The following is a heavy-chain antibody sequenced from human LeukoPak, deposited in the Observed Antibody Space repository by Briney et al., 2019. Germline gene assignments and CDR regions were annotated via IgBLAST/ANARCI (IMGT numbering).Heavy chain of an antibody. V-gene: IGHV3-11*01. CDR2: ISSSGSTI. CDR1: GFTSSDYY. J-gene: IGHJ3*02. D-gene: IGHD5-18*01. CDR3: ARGRYSYGPDAFDI. Sequence: PGGSLSLSCAPSGFTSSDYYMSWIREAPGKGLEWVSYISSSGSTIYYADSVKGRFTISRDNANNSLYLQMNSLRAEDTAVYYCARGRYSYGPDAFDIWGQGTMVTASS.